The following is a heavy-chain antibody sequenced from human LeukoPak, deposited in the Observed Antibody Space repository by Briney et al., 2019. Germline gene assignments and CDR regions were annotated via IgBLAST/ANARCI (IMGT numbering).Heavy chain of an antibody. CDR1: GFTFSSYA. D-gene: IGHD5-12*01. Sequence: PGASLRLSCAASGFTFSSYAMSWVPQAPGKGLEWVSAISGSGGSTYYADSVKGRFTISRDNSKNTLYLQMNSLRAEDTAVYYCASRHSGYDSVRYWGQGTLVTVSS. J-gene: IGHJ4*02. CDR3: ASRHSGYDSVRY. CDR2: ISGSGGST. V-gene: IGHV3-23*01.